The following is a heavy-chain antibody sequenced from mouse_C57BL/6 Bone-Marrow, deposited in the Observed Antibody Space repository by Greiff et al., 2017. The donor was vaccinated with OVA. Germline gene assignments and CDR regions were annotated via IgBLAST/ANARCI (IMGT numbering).Heavy chain of an antibody. CDR1: GFNIKDDY. D-gene: IGHD1-1*01. CDR2: IDPENGDT. V-gene: IGHV14-4*01. J-gene: IGHJ2*01. Sequence: EVQLVESGAELVRPGASVKLSCTASGFNIKDDYMHWVKQRPEQGLEWIGWIDPENGDTEYASKFQGKATITADTSSNTAYLQLSSLTSEDTAVYYCTITTVNFDYWGQGTTLTVSS. CDR3: TITTVNFDY.